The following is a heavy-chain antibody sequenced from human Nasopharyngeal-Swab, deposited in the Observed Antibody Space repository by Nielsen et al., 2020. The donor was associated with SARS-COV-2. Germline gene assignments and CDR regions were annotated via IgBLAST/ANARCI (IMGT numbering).Heavy chain of an antibody. Sequence: GESLKISCAASGFTFSSYAMSWVRQAPGKGLEWVSAISGSGGSTYYADSVKGRFTISRDNSKNTLYLQMNSLRAEDTAVYYCAKDRSSSGLDYWGQGTLVTVSS. D-gene: IGHD6-19*01. CDR3: AKDRSSSGLDY. CDR1: GFTFSSYA. J-gene: IGHJ4*02. V-gene: IGHV3-23*01. CDR2: ISGSGGST.